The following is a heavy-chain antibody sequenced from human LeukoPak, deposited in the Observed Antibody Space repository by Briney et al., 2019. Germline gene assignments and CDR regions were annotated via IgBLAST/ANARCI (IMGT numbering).Heavy chain of an antibody. Sequence: SETLSLTCAVSGGSISSGGYSWSWIRQPPGKGLEWIGYIYHSGSTYYNPSLKSRVTISVDRFKNQFSLKLSSVTAADTAVYYCARAADTGAFDIWGQGTMVTVSS. CDR3: ARAADTGAFDI. D-gene: IGHD1-14*01. CDR2: IYHSGST. CDR1: GGSISSGGYS. J-gene: IGHJ3*02. V-gene: IGHV4-30-2*01.